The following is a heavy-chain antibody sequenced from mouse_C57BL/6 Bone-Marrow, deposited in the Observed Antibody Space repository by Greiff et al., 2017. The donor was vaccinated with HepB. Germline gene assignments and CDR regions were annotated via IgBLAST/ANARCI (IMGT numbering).Heavy chain of an antibody. Sequence: EVQLQESGAELVKPGASVKLSCTASGFNIKDYYMHWVKQRTEQGLEWIGRIDPEDGETKYAPKFQGKATITADTSSNTAYLQLSSLSSEDTAVYYCARSDSYSNYVGYFDYWGQGTTLTVSS. CDR3: ARSDSYSNYVGYFDY. D-gene: IGHD2-5*01. CDR1: GFNIKDYY. V-gene: IGHV14-2*01. J-gene: IGHJ2*01. CDR2: IDPEDGET.